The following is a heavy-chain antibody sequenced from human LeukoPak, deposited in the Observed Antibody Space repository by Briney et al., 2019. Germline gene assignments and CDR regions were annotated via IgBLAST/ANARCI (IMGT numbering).Heavy chain of an antibody. Sequence: GGSLRLSCAASGFTFSSYAMWWVRQAPGKGLEWVSAISGSGENTFYADSVKGRFAIARDNSKNTLYLQISSLRAEDTAVYYCAKGHCSGGSCYGTDYWGQGTLVTVSS. CDR3: AKGHCSGGSCYGTDY. V-gene: IGHV3-23*01. CDR2: ISGSGENT. J-gene: IGHJ4*02. CDR1: GFTFSSYA. D-gene: IGHD2-15*01.